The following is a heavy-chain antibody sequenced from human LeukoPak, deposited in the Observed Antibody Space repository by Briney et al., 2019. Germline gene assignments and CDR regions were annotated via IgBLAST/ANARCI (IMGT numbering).Heavy chain of an antibody. D-gene: IGHD6-19*01. Sequence: SETLSLTCTVSGGSISSYYWTWVRQPPGKGLEWIGYIYYSGNTNYNPSLKSRVTISVDTSKNQFSLKLSSVTAADTAIYCCARRIDSRGWYRDDYWGQGTLVTVSS. V-gene: IGHV4-59*08. CDR2: IYYSGNT. CDR1: GGSISSYY. CDR3: ARRIDSRGWYRDDY. J-gene: IGHJ4*02.